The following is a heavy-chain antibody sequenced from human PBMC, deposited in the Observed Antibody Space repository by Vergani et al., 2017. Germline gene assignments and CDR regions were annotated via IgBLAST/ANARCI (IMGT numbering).Heavy chain of an antibody. CDR2: INHSGST. CDR3: ARGGYIAAFSY. CDR1: GGSFSGYY. Sequence: QVQLQQWGAGLLKPSETLSLTCAVYGGSFSGYYWSWIRQPPGKGLEWIGEINHSGSTNYNPSLKSRVTISVDTSKNQFSLKLSSVTAADTAVDYCARGGYIAAFSYWGQGTLVTVSS. V-gene: IGHV4-34*01. J-gene: IGHJ4*02. D-gene: IGHD6-13*01.